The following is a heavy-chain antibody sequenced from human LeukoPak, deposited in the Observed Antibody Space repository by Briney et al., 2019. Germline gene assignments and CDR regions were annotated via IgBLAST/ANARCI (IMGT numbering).Heavy chain of an antibody. J-gene: IGHJ4*02. D-gene: IGHD1-26*01. CDR1: GYTFIGYY. CDR2: INPNSGGT. Sequence: ASVKDSCKASGYTFIGYYMHWVRPAPGQGLEWMGWINPNSGGTKSAQKFQGRVTMTRDTSINTAYMELSSLRSDDTAVYYCARESLGATWVVCDYWGQGTLVTVSS. CDR3: ARESLGATWVVCDY. V-gene: IGHV1-2*02.